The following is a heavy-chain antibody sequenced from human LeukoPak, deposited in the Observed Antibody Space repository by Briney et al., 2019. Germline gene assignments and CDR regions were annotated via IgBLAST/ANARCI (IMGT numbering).Heavy chain of an antibody. V-gene: IGHV3-7*01. Sequence: PGGSLRLSCAASGFTFSLYSMIWVRQAPGKGLEWVANIAPDGSTQNYVDSLEGRFTISRDNPKNSLYLQMHSLRAEDAAVYYCARVIGGAIDHWGQGTLVTVSS. CDR2: IAPDGSTQ. CDR3: ARVIGGAIDH. D-gene: IGHD1-26*01. CDR1: GFTFSLYS. J-gene: IGHJ4*02.